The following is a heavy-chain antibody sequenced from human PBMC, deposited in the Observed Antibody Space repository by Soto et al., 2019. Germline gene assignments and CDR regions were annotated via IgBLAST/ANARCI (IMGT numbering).Heavy chain of an antibody. V-gene: IGHV1-46*01. J-gene: IGHJ5*02. CDR3: ARDPGIAAAGNWFDP. CDR2: INPSGGST. Sequence: ASVKVSCKASGYTFTSYYMHWVRQAPGQGLEWMGIINPSGGSTSYAQKFQGRVTMTRDTSTSTVYMELSSLRSEDTAVYYCARDPGIAAAGNWFDPWGQGTLVTVSS. CDR1: GYTFTSYY. D-gene: IGHD6-13*01.